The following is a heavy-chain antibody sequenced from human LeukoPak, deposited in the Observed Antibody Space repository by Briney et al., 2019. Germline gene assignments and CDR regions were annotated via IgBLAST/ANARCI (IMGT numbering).Heavy chain of an antibody. CDR2: ISGSGDTT. V-gene: IGHV3-23*01. J-gene: IGHJ4*02. CDR1: GFTFRSYA. D-gene: IGHD2-2*01. CDR3: AKVGARGCSSSTCFIY. Sequence: PGGSLRLSCVASGFTFRSYAMSWVRQTPGEGLEWVSAISGSGDTTYYADSVKGRFTISRDNSKNTLYLQMNSLRPEDTAVYYCAKVGARGCSSSTCFIYWGQGTLVTVSS.